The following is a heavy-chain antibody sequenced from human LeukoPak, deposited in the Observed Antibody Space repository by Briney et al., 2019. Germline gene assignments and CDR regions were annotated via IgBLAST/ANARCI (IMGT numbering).Heavy chain of an antibody. V-gene: IGHV4-59*01. CDR2: IYYSGST. Sequence: SETLSLTCPVSGGSISSYYWSWIRQPPGKGLEWFGYIYYSGSTNYNPSLKSRVTISVDTSKNQFSLKLSSVTAADTAVYYCARDQFGSSPGNWYFDLWGRGTLVTVSS. D-gene: IGHD6-6*01. CDR1: GGSISSYY. CDR3: ARDQFGSSPGNWYFDL. J-gene: IGHJ2*01.